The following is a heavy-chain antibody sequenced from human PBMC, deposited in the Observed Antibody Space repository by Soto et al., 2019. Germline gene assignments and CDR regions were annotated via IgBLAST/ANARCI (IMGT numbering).Heavy chain of an antibody. Sequence: QEQLVQSGAEVKEPGASVKVSCKASGYTFINYYIHWVRQATGQGLEWMAIINPMGGSTNYAQEFQGRVTLTSDTSTSTVYMELSSLRFEDTALFYCARDLAAGDLWGKGPLVTVSS. CDR2: INPMGGST. CDR3: ARDLAAGDL. D-gene: IGHD6-13*01. J-gene: IGHJ5*02. V-gene: IGHV1-46*01. CDR1: GYTFINYY.